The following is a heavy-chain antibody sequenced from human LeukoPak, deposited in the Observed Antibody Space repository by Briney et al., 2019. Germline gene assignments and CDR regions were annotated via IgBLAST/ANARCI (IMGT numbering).Heavy chain of an antibody. CDR1: GFTFSNYA. D-gene: IGHD3-22*01. CDR2: ISGSGGST. V-gene: IGHV3-23*01. Sequence: GGSLRLSCVASGFTFSNYAMSWVRQTPGKGLEWVSAISGSGGSTYYADSVKGRFTISRDNSKNTLYLQMNSLRAEDTAVYYCAKDYYDSSGPDAFDIWGQGTMVTVSS. J-gene: IGHJ3*02. CDR3: AKDYYDSSGPDAFDI.